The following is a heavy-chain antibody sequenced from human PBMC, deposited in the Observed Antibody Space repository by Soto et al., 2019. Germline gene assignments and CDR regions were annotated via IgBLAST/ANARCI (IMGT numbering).Heavy chain of an antibody. CDR2: IRNDIYDETT. D-gene: IGHD5-12*01. CDR3: TRGRDGYNPYYFLF. J-gene: IGHJ4*02. V-gene: IGHV3-49*04. Sequence: GGSLRLSCTASGFTFGDFGRNWVRQAPGKGLEWIAFIRNDIYDETTEYAASVKGRFTISRDDSKSMAFLQMDSLQTEDTAVYFCTRGRDGYNPYYFLFWGQGALVTVYS. CDR1: GFTFGDFG.